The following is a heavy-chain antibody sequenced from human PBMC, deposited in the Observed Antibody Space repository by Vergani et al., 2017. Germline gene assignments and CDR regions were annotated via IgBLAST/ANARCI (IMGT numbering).Heavy chain of an antibody. V-gene: IGHV3-23*04. CDR2: ISDRGDGT. D-gene: IGHD4-23*01. J-gene: IGHJ4*02. Sequence: VQLVESGGGLVKPGGSLRLSCAASGYTFRDYAMSWVRQAPGKGLEWVSGISDRGDGTDYADSVQGRFTIFRDNSKNTLYLQMNSLRAEDTAVYYCARDRGGGGFDYWGQGTLVTVSS. CDR1: GYTFRDYA. CDR3: ARDRGGGGFDY.